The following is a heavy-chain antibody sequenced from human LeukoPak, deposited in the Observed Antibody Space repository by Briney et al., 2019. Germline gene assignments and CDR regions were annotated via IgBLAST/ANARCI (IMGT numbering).Heavy chain of an antibody. CDR3: ARTCPYYYDSSGYPDY. Sequence: SGPALAHPTQPLTLTCTFSGFSLRTRGMCVIWIRQPPAKALEWLALIDCDDNKDYSTSLKTRLTISKNTSKNQMVLTMTNMDPVDTATYYCARTCPYYYDSSGYPDYWGQGTLVTVPS. CDR2: IDCDDNK. D-gene: IGHD3-22*01. CDR1: GFSLRTRGMC. J-gene: IGHJ4*02. V-gene: IGHV2-70*01.